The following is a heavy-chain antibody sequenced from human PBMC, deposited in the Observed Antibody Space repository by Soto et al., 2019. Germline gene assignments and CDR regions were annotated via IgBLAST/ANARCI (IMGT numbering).Heavy chain of an antibody. D-gene: IGHD3-3*01. V-gene: IGHV4-34*01. J-gene: IGHJ6*02. CDR2: INHSGST. CDR3: ARIRTLLTIFGVVNWKGMDV. Sequence: SETLSLTCTVSGRSISSYYWTWIRQPPGTGLEWIGEINHSGSTNYNPSLKSRVTISVDTSKNQFSLKLSSVTAADTAVYYCARIRTLLTIFGVVNWKGMDVWGQGTTGRVSS. CDR1: GRSISSYY.